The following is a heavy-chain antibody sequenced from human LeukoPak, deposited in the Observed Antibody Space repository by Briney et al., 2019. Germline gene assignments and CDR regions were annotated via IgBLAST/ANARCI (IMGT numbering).Heavy chain of an antibody. D-gene: IGHD3-16*01. CDR2: IKQDGSEK. CDR1: GFTFSSYA. Sequence: PGGSLRLSCAASGFTFSSYAMHWVRQAPGKGLEWVANIKQDGSEKYYVDSVKGRFTISRDNAKNSLYLQMNSLRAEDTAVYYCARSGDVYYFDYWGQGTLVTVSS. CDR3: ARSGDVYYFDY. V-gene: IGHV3-7*01. J-gene: IGHJ4*02.